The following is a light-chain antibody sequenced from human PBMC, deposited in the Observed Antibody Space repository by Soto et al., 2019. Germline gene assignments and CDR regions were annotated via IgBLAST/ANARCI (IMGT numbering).Light chain of an antibody. CDR2: DAS. CDR1: QSISSW. Sequence: DIQMTQSPSTLSASVGDRVTITCRASQSISSWLAWYQQEPGKAPKLLIYDASSLESGVPSRFSGSGSGTEFTLTISSLQPDDFATYYCQQYNSYPWTSGQGT. V-gene: IGKV1-5*01. CDR3: QQYNSYPWT. J-gene: IGKJ1*01.